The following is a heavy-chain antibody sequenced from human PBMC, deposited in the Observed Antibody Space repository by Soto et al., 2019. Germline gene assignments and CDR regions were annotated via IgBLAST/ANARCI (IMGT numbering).Heavy chain of an antibody. J-gene: IGHJ3*02. CDR1: GFPFSSFA. V-gene: IGHV3-21*01. CDR3: ARGVNDAFDI. Sequence: EVQLVESGGGLVEPGGSLRLSCAASGFPFSSFAMNWVRQAPGKGLGWXXXXXSTSSHVFYADSLKGRFTISRDDASNSLYLQMNSLRGEDTAVYYCARGVNDAFDIWGQGTMVTVSS. CDR2: XXSTSSHV.